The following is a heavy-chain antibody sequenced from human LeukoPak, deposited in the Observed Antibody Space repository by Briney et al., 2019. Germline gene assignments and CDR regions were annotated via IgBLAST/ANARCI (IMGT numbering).Heavy chain of an antibody. V-gene: IGHV4-59*01. Sequence: SETLSLTCTVSGGSISSYYWSWIRQPPGKGLEWIGYIYYSGSTSYNPSLKSRVTISVATSKNQFSLKLSSVTAADTAVYYCARGSYHELSSFDYWGQGTLVTVSS. J-gene: IGHJ4*02. D-gene: IGHD1-26*01. CDR3: ARGSYHELSSFDY. CDR2: IYYSGST. CDR1: GGSISSYY.